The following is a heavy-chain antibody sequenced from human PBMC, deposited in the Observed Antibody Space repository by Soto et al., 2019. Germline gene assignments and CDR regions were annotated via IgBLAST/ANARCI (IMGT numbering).Heavy chain of an antibody. CDR3: ARGHYDIFTGYYLAS. CDR1: GGSISSGGRYY. CDR2: IYYSGST. Sequence: SETLSLTCTVSGGSISSGGRYYWSWIRQHPGKGLEWIGYIYYSGSTYYNPSLKSRVTISADTSKNQFSLKLSSVTAADTAVYYCARGHYDIFTGYYLASWGQGTLVTVSS. V-gene: IGHV4-31*03. D-gene: IGHD3-9*01. J-gene: IGHJ5*02.